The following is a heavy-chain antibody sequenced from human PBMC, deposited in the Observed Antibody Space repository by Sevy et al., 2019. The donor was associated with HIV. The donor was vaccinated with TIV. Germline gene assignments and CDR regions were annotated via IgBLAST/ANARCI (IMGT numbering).Heavy chain of an antibody. CDR3: VRRGVDAYNVYFDL. D-gene: IGHD3-10*01. V-gene: IGHV3-21*05. CDR2: ISTGTDHI. CDR1: GFTFSAYS. Sequence: GGSLILSCTASGFTFSAYSMNWVRQAPGKGLEWLSYISTGTDHIYYADSAKGRFTISRDDAKKSVYLEMKSLRDQDTALYYCVRRGVDAYNVYFDLWGQGTLVTVSS. J-gene: IGHJ4*02.